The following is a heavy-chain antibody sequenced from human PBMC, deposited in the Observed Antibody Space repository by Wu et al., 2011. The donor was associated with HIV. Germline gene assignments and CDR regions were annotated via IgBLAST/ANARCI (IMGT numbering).Heavy chain of an antibody. CDR2: IHPDGGGR. Sequence: QVQVVQSEAEVRSLGPQCGSPASLLDTASPPIIWHWVRQVPGQGLEWMGWIHPDGGGRNYVQKFQGRVTMTSDTSVSTTYMELSRLKSDDTAIYYCAMIRGGHFNDYWGQGTLVTVSS. J-gene: IGHJ4*02. V-gene: IGHV1-2*02. CDR1: DTASPPI. CDR3: AMIRGGHFNDY. D-gene: IGHD1-26*01.